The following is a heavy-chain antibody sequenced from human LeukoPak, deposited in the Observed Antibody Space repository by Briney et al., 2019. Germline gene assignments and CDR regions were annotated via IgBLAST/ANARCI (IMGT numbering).Heavy chain of an antibody. V-gene: IGHV4-39*01. CDR2: IYFDGNS. D-gene: IGHD3-3*01. CDR3: AAENGNFWIGYHYFED. CDR1: GGSLVSSSYY. Sequence: PSETLSLTCTVSGGSLVSSSYYWGWIRQPPGKDLEWIGTIYFDGNSFYNPSLKSRVTISIDMSKNQFSLKLSSVTAADTAIYYCAAENGNFWIGYHYFEDWGQGTLVSVSS. J-gene: IGHJ4*02.